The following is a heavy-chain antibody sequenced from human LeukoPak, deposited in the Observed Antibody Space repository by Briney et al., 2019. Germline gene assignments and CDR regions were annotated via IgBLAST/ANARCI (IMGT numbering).Heavy chain of an antibody. V-gene: IGHV3-7*01. CDR3: AREVGTPQAFDI. CDR2: IKQDGSEK. D-gene: IGHD1-26*01. Sequence: GGSLRLSCAASQFIFSNYWMSWVRQAPGKGLEWVANIKQDGSEKKYVDSVKGRFTISRDNAKNSLDLQMNSLKAEDTAIYYCAREVGTPQAFDIWGQGTMVTVSS. J-gene: IGHJ3*02. CDR1: QFIFSNYW.